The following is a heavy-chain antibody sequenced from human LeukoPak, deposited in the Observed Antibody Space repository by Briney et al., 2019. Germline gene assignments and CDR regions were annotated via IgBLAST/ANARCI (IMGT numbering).Heavy chain of an antibody. Sequence: GGSLRLSCAASGFTFSSYAMSWVRQAPGKGLEWVSAISGSGGSTYYADSVKGRFTISRDNSKNTLYLKMNSLRAEDTAVYYCASIPSFYGDYTWGQGTLVTVSS. D-gene: IGHD4-17*01. CDR1: GFTFSSYA. CDR2: ISGSGGST. J-gene: IGHJ5*02. CDR3: ASIPSFYGDYT. V-gene: IGHV3-23*01.